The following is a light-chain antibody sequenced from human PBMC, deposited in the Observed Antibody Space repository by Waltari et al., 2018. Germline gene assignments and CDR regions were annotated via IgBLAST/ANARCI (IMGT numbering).Light chain of an antibody. J-gene: IGLJ2*01. CDR1: ALPKKY. CDR2: EDT. CDR3: SSTDSSLKV. Sequence: SFELTQPPSVSVSPGQTARITCSGDALPKKYASWYQQKSGTAPVLVIYEDTKRPSGIPERFPGSSSRTTATLTIPGAQVEDEGDYYCSSTDSSLKVFGGGTKLTVL. V-gene: IGLV3-10*01.